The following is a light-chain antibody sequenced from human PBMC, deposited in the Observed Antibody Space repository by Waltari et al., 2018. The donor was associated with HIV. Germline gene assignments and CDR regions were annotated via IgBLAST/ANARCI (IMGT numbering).Light chain of an antibody. J-gene: IGLJ3*02. CDR1: SSDVGGYTY. Sequence: QSALTQPASVSGSPGQSITISCTGTSSDVGGYTYVSWYQHHPGKAPKLVIYEVSNRPSGVSNRFSGFKSGNTASLTISGLQAEDEGDYYCASYTGSSTWVFGGGTNLTVL. V-gene: IGLV2-14*01. CDR2: EVS. CDR3: ASYTGSSTWV.